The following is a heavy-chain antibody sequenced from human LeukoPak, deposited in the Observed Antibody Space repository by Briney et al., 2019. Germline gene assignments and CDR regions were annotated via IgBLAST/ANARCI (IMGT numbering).Heavy chain of an antibody. J-gene: IGHJ4*02. Sequence: SETLSLTCAVYGESFSGYYWSWIRQPPGRGRDWIGEINHSGSTSYSASLKSRATISVDTSKNQFSLKLNSVTAADTAVYYCARGDIAAGGAPFDYWGQGTLVTVSS. CDR3: ARGDIAAGGAPFDY. V-gene: IGHV4-34*01. CDR1: GESFSGYY. CDR2: INHSGST. D-gene: IGHD6-13*01.